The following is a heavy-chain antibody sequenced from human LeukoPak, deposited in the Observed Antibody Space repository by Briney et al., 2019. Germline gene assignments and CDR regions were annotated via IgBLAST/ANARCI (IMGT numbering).Heavy chain of an antibody. CDR2: ISGSGGST. D-gene: IGHD3-10*01. Sequence: GGSLRLSCAASGFAFSSYAMSWVRQAPGKGLEWVSAISGSGGSTYYADSVKGRFTISRDNSKNTLYLQMNSLRADDTAVYYCAKDYYYGSGSPFDYWGQGTLVTVSS. J-gene: IGHJ4*02. V-gene: IGHV3-23*01. CDR1: GFAFSSYA. CDR3: AKDYYYGSGSPFDY.